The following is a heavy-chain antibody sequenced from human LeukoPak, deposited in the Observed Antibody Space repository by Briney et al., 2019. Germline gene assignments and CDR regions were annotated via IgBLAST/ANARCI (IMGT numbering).Heavy chain of an antibody. CDR2: ISTSTGNP. D-gene: IGHD4-23*01. Sequence: GASVKVSCKASGYSFSIYAPHWVRQAPGQGLEWMGWISTSTGNPTYAPAFAGRIGLSLDTSVNTAYLQINSLQPDDAAIYYCARDRGGNMAFWGQGNLVTVSS. J-gene: IGHJ4*02. V-gene: IGHV7-4-1*02. CDR3: ARDRGGNMAF. CDR1: GYSFSIYA.